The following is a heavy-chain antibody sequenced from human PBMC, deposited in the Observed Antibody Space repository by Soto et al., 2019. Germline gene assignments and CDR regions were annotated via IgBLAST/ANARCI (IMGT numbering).Heavy chain of an antibody. J-gene: IGHJ5*02. CDR2: IKPSTDQT. V-gene: IGHV1-46*01. D-gene: IGHD1-26*01. CDR1: GYTFTSYN. Sequence: QVQLVQSGAEVKKPGASVKVSCKTSGYTFTSYNVHWVRQAPGQGLEWLGIIKPSTDQTRDAQKVQGRITMTRDTSASTVYMELTRLRSEDTAVYYCATGATVDLWGQGTLVTVSS. CDR3: ATGATVDL.